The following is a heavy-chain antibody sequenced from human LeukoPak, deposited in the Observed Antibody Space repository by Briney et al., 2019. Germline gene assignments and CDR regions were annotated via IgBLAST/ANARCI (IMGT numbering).Heavy chain of an antibody. V-gene: IGHV3-33*01. D-gene: IGHD4-17*01. Sequence: AGGSLRLPCAASGFTFGNFGMHWVRQAPGKGLEWVAVIWYDGSKNYYADSVKGRFTISRDNSKNTLYLQMNSLRAEDTAVYYCARWDYGNNWFDPWGLGTLVTVSS. CDR1: GFTFGNFG. CDR3: ARWDYGNNWFDP. J-gene: IGHJ5*02. CDR2: IWYDGSKN.